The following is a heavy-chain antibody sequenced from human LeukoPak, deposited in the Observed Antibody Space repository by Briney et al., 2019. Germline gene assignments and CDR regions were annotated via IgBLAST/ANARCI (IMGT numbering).Heavy chain of an antibody. CDR1: GGSISSSSYY. V-gene: IGHV4-39*01. CDR3: ARHPLTSRYDY. J-gene: IGHJ4*02. Sequence: SETLSLTCTVSGGSISSSSYYWGWIRQPPGKGLEWIGSIYYSGSTYYNPSLKSRVTISVDTSKNQFSLKLSSVTAADTAVYYCARHPLTSRYDYWGQGTLVTVSS. CDR2: IYYSGST.